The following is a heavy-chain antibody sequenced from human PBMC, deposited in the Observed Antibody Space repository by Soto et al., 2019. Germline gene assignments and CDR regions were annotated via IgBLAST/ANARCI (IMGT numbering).Heavy chain of an antibody. Sequence: QVQLQESGPGLVKPSDTLSLTCAVSGYSISSSNWWGWIRQPPGKGLEWLGYIYYSGTTYYNPSRKSRVTMSVATSKNQFSLKLTSVTAVDTAVYYCARREIQGPIDYWGQGTLVTVSS. CDR1: GYSISSSNW. CDR3: ARREIQGPIDY. J-gene: IGHJ4*02. D-gene: IGHD1-26*01. CDR2: IYYSGTT. V-gene: IGHV4-28*01.